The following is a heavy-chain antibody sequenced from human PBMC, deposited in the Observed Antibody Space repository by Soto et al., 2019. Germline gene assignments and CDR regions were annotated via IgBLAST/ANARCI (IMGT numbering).Heavy chain of an antibody. J-gene: IGHJ6*02. CDR3: ARARDLTDYYGMDV. V-gene: IGHV1-2*04. CDR1: GYTFTGYY. CDR2: INPNSGGT. Sequence: ASVKVSCKASGYTFTGYYMHWVRQAPGQGLEWMGWINPNSGGTNYAQKFQGWVTMTRDTFISTAYMELSRLRSDDTAVYYCARARDLTDYYGMDVWGQGTTVTVSS.